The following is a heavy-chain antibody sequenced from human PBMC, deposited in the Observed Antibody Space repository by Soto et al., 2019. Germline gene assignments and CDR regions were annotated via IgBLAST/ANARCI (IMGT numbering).Heavy chain of an antibody. J-gene: IGHJ4*02. CDR2: IIPLFDAV. Sequence: QVQLVQSGAEVKKPGSSVRVSCKTSEGTFNNYAISWVRQAPGQGLEWMGGIIPLFDAVKYAQKFQGRVTITADKSTSTAYMELHTLTSEDTAVYYCARDDALRATSGYFYLDYWGQGTPVTVTS. V-gene: IGHV1-69*06. CDR3: ARDDALRATSGYFYLDY. CDR1: EGTFNNYA. D-gene: IGHD3-22*01.